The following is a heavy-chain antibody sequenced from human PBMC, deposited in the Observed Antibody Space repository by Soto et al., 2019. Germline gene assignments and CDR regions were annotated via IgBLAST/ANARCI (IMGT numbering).Heavy chain of an antibody. J-gene: IGHJ4*02. Sequence: GGSLRLSCAASGFTFSSYAMHWVRQAPGKGLEWVAVISYDGSNKYYADSVKGRFTISRDNSKNTLYLQMNSLRAEDTAVYYCAGGWLGEEIDYWGQGTLVTVSS. CDR1: GFTFSSYA. D-gene: IGHD6-19*01. V-gene: IGHV3-30-3*01. CDR3: AGGWLGEEIDY. CDR2: ISYDGSNK.